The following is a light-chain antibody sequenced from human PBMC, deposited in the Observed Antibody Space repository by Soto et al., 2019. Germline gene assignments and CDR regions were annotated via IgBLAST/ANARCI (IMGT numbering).Light chain of an antibody. CDR3: QQLNSYPRT. J-gene: IGKJ1*01. CDR1: QGISSY. V-gene: IGKV1-9*01. Sequence: DIQLTQSPSFLSASVGDRVTITCRASQGISSYLAWYQQKPGKAPKLLIYDASTLQSGVPSRFSGSGSGTEFTLTISSLQPEDFATYYCQQLNSYPRTFGQGTKV. CDR2: DAS.